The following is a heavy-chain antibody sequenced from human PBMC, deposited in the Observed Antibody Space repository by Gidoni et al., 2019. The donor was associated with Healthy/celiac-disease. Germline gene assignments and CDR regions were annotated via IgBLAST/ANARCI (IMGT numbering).Heavy chain of an antibody. J-gene: IGHJ6*02. CDR3: ARGEVVVVAATTNMWYYYYYGMDV. CDR1: GGSFSGYY. CDR2: INHSGST. Sequence: QVQLQQWGAGLLKPSETLSLTCAVYGGSFSGYYWSWIRQPPGKGLEWIGEINHSGSTNYNPSLKSRVTISVDTSKNQFSLKLSSVTAADTAVYYCARGEVVVVAATTNMWYYYYYGMDVWGQGTTVTVSS. D-gene: IGHD2-15*01. V-gene: IGHV4-34*01.